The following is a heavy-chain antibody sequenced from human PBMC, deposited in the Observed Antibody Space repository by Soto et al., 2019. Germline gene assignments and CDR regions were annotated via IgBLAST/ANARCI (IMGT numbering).Heavy chain of an antibody. Sequence: EVQLVESGGGLIQPGGSLRLSCAASGFTVSSNYMSWVRQAPGKGLEWVSVIYSGGSTYYADSVKGRFTISRDNSKNTLYLQMNSLRAEDTAVYYCARGDVVVPAANHYYYYGMDVWGQGTTVTVSS. D-gene: IGHD2-2*01. J-gene: IGHJ6*02. V-gene: IGHV3-53*01. CDR2: IYSGGST. CDR1: GFTVSSNY. CDR3: ARGDVVVPAANHYYYYGMDV.